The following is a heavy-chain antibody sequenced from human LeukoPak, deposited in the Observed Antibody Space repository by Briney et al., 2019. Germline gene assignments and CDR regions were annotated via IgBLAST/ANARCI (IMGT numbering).Heavy chain of an antibody. CDR2: IRYDGSPK. Sequence: GGSLRLSCAAPGFDFKNYGMHWVRQAPGKGLEGVAFIRYDGSPKYYADYVRGRFTISRDNSKNMLYLQMNSLETEDTAVYYCAKDDDRHWGSSCQDYWGQGTLVTVSS. CDR1: GFDFKNYG. V-gene: IGHV3-30*02. J-gene: IGHJ4*02. CDR3: AKDDDRHWGSSCQDY. D-gene: IGHD2-2*01.